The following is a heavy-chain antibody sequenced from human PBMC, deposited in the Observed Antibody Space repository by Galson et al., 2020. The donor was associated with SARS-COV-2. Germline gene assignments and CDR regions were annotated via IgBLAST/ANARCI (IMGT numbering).Heavy chain of an antibody. CDR2: ICDNGDKT. D-gene: IGHD2-2*01. J-gene: IGHJ4*02. Sequence: GGSLRLSCAASGFTFSNYAMNWVRQAPGKGLEWVSVICDNGDKTYYADSVKGRFTISRDNSKSTLYLQMNSLRAEDTAIYYCAKGRRSSCYDGGDYWGQGALVTVSS. CDR1: GFTFSNYA. CDR3: AKGRRSSCYDGGDY. V-gene: IGHV3-23*01.